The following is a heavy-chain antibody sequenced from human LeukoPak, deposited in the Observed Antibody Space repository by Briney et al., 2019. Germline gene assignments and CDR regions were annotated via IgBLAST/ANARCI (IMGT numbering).Heavy chain of an antibody. J-gene: IGHJ4*02. CDR1: GFSVSTSY. D-gene: IGHD3/OR15-3a*01. Sequence: GGSLRLSCAASGFSVSTSYINWVCQAPGKGLEWASVIYSDGSTKYADSVKARFTISRDNSKNTVYLQMKSLRVEDTAVYYCARGTLDNWGQGTLVTVSS. V-gene: IGHV3-53*01. CDR3: ARGTLDN. CDR2: IYSDGST.